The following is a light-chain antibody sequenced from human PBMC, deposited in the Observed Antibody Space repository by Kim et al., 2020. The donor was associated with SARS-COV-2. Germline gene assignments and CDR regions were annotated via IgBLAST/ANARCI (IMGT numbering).Light chain of an antibody. CDR1: QSIDTD. CDR2: DAS. Sequence: PGERANLSCRARQSIDTDLAWYQQRPGQATRLLVYDASNRATGVPDRFSGSGSWTDFTLTISSLEPEDFSTYYCQQRNSWPPAVTFGGGTKVDIK. CDR3: QQRNSWPPAVT. J-gene: IGKJ4*01. V-gene: IGKV3-11*01.